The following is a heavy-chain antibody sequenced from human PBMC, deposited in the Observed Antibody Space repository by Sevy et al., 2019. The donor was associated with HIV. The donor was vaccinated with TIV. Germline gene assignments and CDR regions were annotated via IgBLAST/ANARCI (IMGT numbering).Heavy chain of an antibody. CDR2: ISSSSSTI. Sequence: GGSLRLSCAASGFTFSSYSMNWVRQAPGKGLEWVSYISSSSSTIYYADSVKGRFTISRDNAKNSLYLQMNSLRAEDTAVYYCARDRMITFGGVIVPDWFDPWGQGTLVIVSS. CDR1: GFTFSSYS. CDR3: ARDRMITFGGVIVPDWFDP. J-gene: IGHJ5*02. D-gene: IGHD3-16*02. V-gene: IGHV3-48*01.